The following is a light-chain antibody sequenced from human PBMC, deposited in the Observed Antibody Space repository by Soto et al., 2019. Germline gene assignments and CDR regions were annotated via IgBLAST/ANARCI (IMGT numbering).Light chain of an antibody. J-gene: IGKJ5*01. CDR1: QSISSY. Sequence: IHMTQSASSLSASVGDRVTITCRASQSISSYLNWYQQKPGKAPKLLIYAASSLQSGVPSRFSGSGYGTDFNLTISSLQPEDFATYYCQQSYSTPGTFGQGTRLEIK. V-gene: IGKV1-39*01. CDR3: QQSYSTPGT. CDR2: AAS.